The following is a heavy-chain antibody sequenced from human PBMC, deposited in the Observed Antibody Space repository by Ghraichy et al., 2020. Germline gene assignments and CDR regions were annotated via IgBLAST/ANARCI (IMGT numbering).Heavy chain of an antibody. J-gene: IGHJ4*02. V-gene: IGHV4-34*01. CDR1: GGSFSGYY. CDR2: INHSGST. CDR3: ARVSGSSPRYYFDY. D-gene: IGHD1-26*01. Sequence: SQTLSLTCAVYGGSFSGYYWSWIRQPPGKGLEWIGEINHSGSTNYNPSLKSRVTISVDTSKNQFSLKLSSVTAADTAVYYCARVSGSSPRYYFDYWGQGTLVTVS.